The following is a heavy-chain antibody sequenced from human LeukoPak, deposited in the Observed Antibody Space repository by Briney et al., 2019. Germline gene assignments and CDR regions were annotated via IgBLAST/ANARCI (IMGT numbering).Heavy chain of an antibody. CDR3: AKDLGDYGDY. CDR1: GFTFSSYG. D-gene: IGHD4-17*01. Sequence: PGGSLRLSCAASGFTFSSYGIHWVRQAPGKGLEWVAFIRYDGSNKYYADSVKGRFTISRDNSKNTLYLQMHSLRAEDTAVYYCAKDLGDYGDYWGQGTLVTVSS. J-gene: IGHJ4*02. CDR2: IRYDGSNK. V-gene: IGHV3-30*02.